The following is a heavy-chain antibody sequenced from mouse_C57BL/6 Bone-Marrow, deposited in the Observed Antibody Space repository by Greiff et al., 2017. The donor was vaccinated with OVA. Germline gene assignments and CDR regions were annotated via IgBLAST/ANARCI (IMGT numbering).Heavy chain of an antibody. Sequence: QVQLKESGAELARPGASVKLSCKASGYTFTSYGISWVKQSTGQGLEWIGEIYPRSGNTYYNEKFKGKATLTADKSSSTAYMELRSLTSEDSAVYFCARRGLYYFDYWGQGTTLTVSS. CDR3: ARRGLYYFDY. V-gene: IGHV1-81*01. J-gene: IGHJ2*01. CDR1: GYTFTSYG. CDR2: IYPRSGNT. D-gene: IGHD3-3*01.